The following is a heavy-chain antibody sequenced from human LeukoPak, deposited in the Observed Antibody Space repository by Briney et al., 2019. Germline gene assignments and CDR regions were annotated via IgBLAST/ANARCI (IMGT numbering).Heavy chain of an antibody. CDR2: ISGSGGST. V-gene: IGHV3-23*01. CDR1: GFTISSYG. D-gene: IGHD3-22*01. Sequence: GGSLRLSCAASGFTISSYGMSWVRKPPGKGQGWVSAISGSGGSTYYADSVKGRFTISRDNSKNTLYLQMNSLRAEDTAVYYCAKSHYYDSSGYSDYWGQGTLVTVSS. J-gene: IGHJ4*02. CDR3: AKSHYYDSSGYSDY.